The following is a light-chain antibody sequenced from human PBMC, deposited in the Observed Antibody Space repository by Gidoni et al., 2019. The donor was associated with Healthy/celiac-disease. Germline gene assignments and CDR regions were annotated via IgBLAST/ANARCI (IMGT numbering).Light chain of an antibody. J-gene: IGLJ2*01. V-gene: IGLV3-21*04. Sequence: SYVLTQPPSVSVAPGKTARITCGGNNIGSKSVHWYQQKPGQAPVLVIYYDSDRPSGLPERFSGSNSGNTATLTISRVEAGDEADYYCHVWDSSSDHVVFGGGTKLTVL. CDR3: HVWDSSSDHVV. CDR2: YDS. CDR1: NIGSKS.